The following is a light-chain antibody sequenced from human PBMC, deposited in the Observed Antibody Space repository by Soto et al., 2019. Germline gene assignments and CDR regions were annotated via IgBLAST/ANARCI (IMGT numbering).Light chain of an antibody. J-gene: IGKJ1*01. CDR3: QQYYSYPPWT. V-gene: IGKV1-8*01. CDR1: QGISSY. CDR2: AAS. Sequence: AILMTQSPSSFSASPGDRVTITFRASQGISSYLAWYQQKPGKAPKLLIYAASTLQSGVPSRFSGSGSGTDFTLTISCLQSEDFATYYCQQYYSYPPWTFGQGTKVDI.